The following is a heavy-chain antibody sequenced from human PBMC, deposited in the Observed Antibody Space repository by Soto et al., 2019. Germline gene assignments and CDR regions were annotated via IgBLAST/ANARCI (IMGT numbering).Heavy chain of an antibody. J-gene: IGHJ4*02. CDR1: GYTFTGNY. CDR3: VRGGGVDVVTPTRIVFDY. D-gene: IGHD2-21*02. Sequence: QMQLVQSGAEVKKPGASVKVSCKVSGYTFTGNYMHWMRQAPGQGPEWMGWINPRNGDTDYAQKFQGRVTITRDTSISTAYMDLSRLTSDDTAIYFCVRGGGVDVVTPTRIVFDYWGQGTLLTVSS. CDR2: INPRNGDT. V-gene: IGHV1-2*02.